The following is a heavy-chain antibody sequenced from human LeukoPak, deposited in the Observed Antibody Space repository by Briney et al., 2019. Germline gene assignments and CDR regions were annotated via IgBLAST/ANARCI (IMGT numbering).Heavy chain of an antibody. D-gene: IGHD6-13*01. V-gene: IGHV4-39*07. Sequence: SETLSLTCTVSGGSISSSSYYWGWIRQPPGKGLEWIGSIYYSGSTYYNPSLKSRVTISVDTSKNQFSLKLSSVTAADTAVYYCARESLGDSSSWYANFRDYWGQGTLVTVSS. CDR3: ARESLGDSSSWYANFRDY. CDR1: GGSISSSSYY. CDR2: IYYSGST. J-gene: IGHJ4*02.